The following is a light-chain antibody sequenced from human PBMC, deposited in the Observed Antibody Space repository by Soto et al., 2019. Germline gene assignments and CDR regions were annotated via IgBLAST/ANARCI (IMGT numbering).Light chain of an antibody. J-gene: IGKJ4*01. CDR1: QSVSTI. Sequence: EIVMTQSPATLSVSPGERTTLSCRASQSVSTILAWYQQKPGQAPRLLIYGASTRATGIPVRFSGSGSGTEFTLTISSLQSEDFAVYYCQQYGSSPLTFGGGTKVDI. V-gene: IGKV3-15*01. CDR2: GAS. CDR3: QQYGSSPLT.